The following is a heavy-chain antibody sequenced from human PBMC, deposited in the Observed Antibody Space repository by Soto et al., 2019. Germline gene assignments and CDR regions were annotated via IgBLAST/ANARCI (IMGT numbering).Heavy chain of an antibody. V-gene: IGHV1-18*01. D-gene: IGHD2-2*01. CDR3: ARARCSSTSCYVERIWFDP. CDR2: ISAYNGNT. CDR1: GYTFTSYG. Sequence: ASVKVSCQASGYTFTSYGISWVRQAPGQGLEWMGWISAYNGNTNYAQKLQGRVTMTTDTSTSTAYMELRSLRSDDTAVYYCARARCSSTSCYVERIWFDPWGQGTLVTVSS. J-gene: IGHJ5*02.